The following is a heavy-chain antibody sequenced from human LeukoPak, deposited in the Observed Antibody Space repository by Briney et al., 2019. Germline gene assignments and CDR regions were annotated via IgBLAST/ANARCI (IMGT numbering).Heavy chain of an antibody. CDR2: INHSGST. J-gene: IGHJ3*02. CDR1: GGSFSGYY. Sequence: SETLSLTCAVYGGSFSGYYWSWIRQPPGEGLEWIGEINHSGSTNYNPSLKSRVTISVDTSKNQFSLKLSSVTAADTAVYYCARGPTFDIWGQGTMVTVSS. V-gene: IGHV4-34*01. CDR3: ARGPTFDI.